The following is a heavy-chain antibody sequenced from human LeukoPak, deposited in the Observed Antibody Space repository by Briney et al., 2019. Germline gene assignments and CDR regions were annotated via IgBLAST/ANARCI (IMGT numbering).Heavy chain of an antibody. D-gene: IGHD2-2*01. CDR1: GFTFSSYW. Sequence: GGSLRLSCAASGFTFSSYWMSWVRQAPGTGLEWVANIKQDGSEKYYVDSVKGRFTISRDNAKNSLYLQMNSLRAEDTAVYYCARDRRCSSTSCHPVEWYFDYWGQGTLVTVSS. V-gene: IGHV3-7*01. J-gene: IGHJ4*02. CDR3: ARDRRCSSTSCHPVEWYFDY. CDR2: IKQDGSEK.